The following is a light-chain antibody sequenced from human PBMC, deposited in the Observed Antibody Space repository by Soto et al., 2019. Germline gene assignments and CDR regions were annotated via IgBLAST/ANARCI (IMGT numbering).Light chain of an antibody. Sequence: EIVLTQSPGTLSLSPGERATLSCRASQSVSNNYLAWYQQKPGQAPRLLIYGASNRATGIPDRFSGSGSGTDFTLTTSRLEAEDFVMYYCQQYGSSPITFGQGTRLEIK. CDR1: QSVSNNY. CDR2: GAS. CDR3: QQYGSSPIT. V-gene: IGKV3-20*01. J-gene: IGKJ5*01.